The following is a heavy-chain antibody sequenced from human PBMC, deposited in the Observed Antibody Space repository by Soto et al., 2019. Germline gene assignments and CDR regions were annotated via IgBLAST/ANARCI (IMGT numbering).Heavy chain of an antibody. CDR3: ARLSNYGNGWSTFDY. CDR2: IFYSGET. D-gene: IGHD6-19*01. V-gene: IGHV4-59*01. J-gene: IGHJ4*02. Sequence: SETLALSCTVSGGSISNYHWIWIRQPPGKGLEWIGYIFYSGETNSSPSLKSRVTISVDTSKNQFSLKLSSVTTADTAVYYCARLSNYGNGWSTFDYWGRGTLVTVSS. CDR1: GGSISNYH.